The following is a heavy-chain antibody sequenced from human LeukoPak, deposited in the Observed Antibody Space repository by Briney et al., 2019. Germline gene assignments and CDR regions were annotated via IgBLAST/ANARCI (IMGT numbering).Heavy chain of an antibody. V-gene: IGHV1-46*01. D-gene: IGHD3-22*01. Sequence: ASVKVSCKASGYTFTSHYIHWVRQAPGQGLEWMGIINPSGGSTSYAQKFQGRVTMTRDTSTSTVYMELSSLRSEDTAVYYCARVNLKMSSGYYYGPADYWGQGTLVTVSS. J-gene: IGHJ4*02. CDR1: GYTFTSHY. CDR2: INPSGGST. CDR3: ARVNLKMSSGYYYGPADY.